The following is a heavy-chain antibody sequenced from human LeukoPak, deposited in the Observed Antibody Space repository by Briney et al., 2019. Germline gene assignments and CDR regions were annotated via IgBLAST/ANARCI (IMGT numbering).Heavy chain of an antibody. CDR3: ARDLFTYYYGSGSYRDFDY. J-gene: IGHJ4*02. V-gene: IGHV1-2*02. D-gene: IGHD3-10*01. CDR1: GYTFTGYY. CDR2: INPNSGGT. Sequence: ASVKVSCKASGYTFTGYYMHWVRQAPGQGLEWMGWINPNSGGTNYAQKFQGRVTMTTDTSTSTAYMELRSLRSDDTAVYYCARDLFTYYYGSGSYRDFDYWGQGTLVTVSS.